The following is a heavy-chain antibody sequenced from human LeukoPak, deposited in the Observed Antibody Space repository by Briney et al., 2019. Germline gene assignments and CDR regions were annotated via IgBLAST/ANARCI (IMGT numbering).Heavy chain of an antibody. J-gene: IGHJ4*02. CDR2: IYSGDST. CDR1: GFTVSSNY. Sequence: PGGSLRLSCTASGFTVSSNYMSWLRQAPGRGVEWVSVIYSGDSTYYADFVEGPFTISRDNSKNSLYLQMDSLRAEDTAVYYCARGRASSGYDYWGQGTLVTVSS. V-gene: IGHV3-53*01. CDR3: ARGRASSGYDY. D-gene: IGHD3-22*01.